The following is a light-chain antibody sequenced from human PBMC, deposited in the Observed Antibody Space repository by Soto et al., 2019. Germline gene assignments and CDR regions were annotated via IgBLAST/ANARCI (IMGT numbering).Light chain of an antibody. J-gene: IGKJ1*01. Sequence: EIVLTQSPGTLSLSPGERATLSCRASQSVSRNYLAWYQQKPGQAPRLLIYGASSRATGIPDRFSGSGSGTDFTLTISRLEPEDCAVYYCQQYGSSPRTFGQGTKVEIK. CDR1: QSVSRNY. V-gene: IGKV3-20*01. CDR3: QQYGSSPRT. CDR2: GAS.